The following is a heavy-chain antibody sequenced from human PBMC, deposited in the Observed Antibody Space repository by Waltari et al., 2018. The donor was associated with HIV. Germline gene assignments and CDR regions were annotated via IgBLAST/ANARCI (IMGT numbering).Heavy chain of an antibody. Sequence: QVQLEESGPGLVKPSETLSLTCTVSGGSISSYYWSWIRLPAGTGLEWIGRINTSGSTNYNPALKGRITLSVDTSMNQFSLTLSSVTAADTAVYYCASGLRLGELSLYKYAFYIWGQGTMVTVSS. D-gene: IGHD3-16*02. CDR2: INTSGST. V-gene: IGHV4-4*07. CDR1: GGSISSYY. CDR3: ASGLRLGELSLYKYAFYI. J-gene: IGHJ3*02.